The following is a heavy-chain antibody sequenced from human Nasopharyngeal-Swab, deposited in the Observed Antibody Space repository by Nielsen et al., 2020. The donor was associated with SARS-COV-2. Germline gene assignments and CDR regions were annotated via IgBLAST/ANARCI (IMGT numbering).Heavy chain of an antibody. D-gene: IGHD6-19*01. CDR2: IYSGGSST. V-gene: IGHV3-23*03. CDR3: AKHSSGAFDY. CDR1: GFTFRSYA. Sequence: GESLKTPCAASGFTFRSYAISWVRQAPGKGLEWVSVIYSGGSSTYYADSVKGRFTISRDNSKNTLYLQMNSLRAEDTAVYYCAKHSSGAFDYWGQGTLVTVSS. J-gene: IGHJ4*02.